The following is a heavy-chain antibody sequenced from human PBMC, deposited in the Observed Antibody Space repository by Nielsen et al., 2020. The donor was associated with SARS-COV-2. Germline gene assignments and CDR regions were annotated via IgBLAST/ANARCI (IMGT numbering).Heavy chain of an antibody. CDR3: ARTKITSIVLMVYATQGIDY. CDR2: ISAYNGNT. V-gene: IGHV1-18*04. J-gene: IGHJ4*02. D-gene: IGHD2-8*01. Sequence: ASVKVSCKASGYTFTSYGISWVRQAPGQGLEWMGWISAYNGNTNYAQNLQGRVTMTTDTSTSTAYMELRSLRSDDTAVYYCARTKITSIVLMVYATQGIDYWGQGTLVTVSS. CDR1: GYTFTSYG.